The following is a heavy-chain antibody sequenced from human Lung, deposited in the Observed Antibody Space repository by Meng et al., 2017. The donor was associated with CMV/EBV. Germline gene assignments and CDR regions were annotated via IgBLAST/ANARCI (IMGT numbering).Heavy chain of an antibody. Sequence: GESXKISCAASGITFSSNWMSWVREAPGKGLEWVANIKEDGSEKYYVESVKGRFTISRDNAKKSLYLQMNSLRAEDTAVYYCARDQGSCTSISCRGDAFDIWGQGTXVTVSS. CDR2: IKEDGSEK. D-gene: IGHD2-2*01. CDR3: ARDQGSCTSISCRGDAFDI. CDR1: GITFSSNW. V-gene: IGHV3-7*01. J-gene: IGHJ3*02.